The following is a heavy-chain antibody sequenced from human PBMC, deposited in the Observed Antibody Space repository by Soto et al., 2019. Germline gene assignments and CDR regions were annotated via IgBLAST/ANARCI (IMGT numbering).Heavy chain of an antibody. J-gene: IGHJ1*01. CDR1: GGSFSGYY. CDR2: INHSGST. D-gene: IGHD3-3*01. V-gene: IGHV4-34*01. Sequence: SETLSLTCAVYGGSFSGYYWSWIRQPPGKGLEWIGEINHSGSTNYNPSLKSRVTISVDTSKNQFSLKLSSVTAADTAVYYCARGYQSPYDFWSGYYPEYFQHWGQGTLVTVSS. CDR3: ARGYQSPYDFWSGYYPEYFQH.